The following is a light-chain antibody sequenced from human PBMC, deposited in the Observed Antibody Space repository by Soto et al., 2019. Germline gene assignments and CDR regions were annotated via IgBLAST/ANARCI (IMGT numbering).Light chain of an antibody. J-gene: IGLJ1*01. Sequence: QSVLTQPASVSGSPGQSITISCTGTSSDVGGYNYVSWYQQHPGQVPKVMIYDVRHRPSGVSNRFSGSKSGNTASLTISGLQAEDEADYYCCSYTRTNTYVFGPGTKVTVL. CDR2: DVR. V-gene: IGLV2-14*03. CDR3: CSYTRTNTYV. CDR1: SSDVGGYNY.